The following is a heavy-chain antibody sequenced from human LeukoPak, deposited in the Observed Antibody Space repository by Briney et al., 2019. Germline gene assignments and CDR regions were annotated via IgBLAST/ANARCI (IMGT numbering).Heavy chain of an antibody. V-gene: IGHV3-23*01. CDR2: ISGSGGST. J-gene: IGHJ6*02. CDR3: AKGRINKKSSWYREYYYYYGMDV. Sequence: GGSLRLSCAASGFTFSSYAMSWVRQAPGKGLEWVSAISGSGGSTYYADSVKGRFTISRDNSKNTLYLQMNSLRAEDTAVYYCAKGRINKKSSWYREYYYYYGMDVWGQGTTVTVSS. D-gene: IGHD6-13*01. CDR1: GFTFSSYA.